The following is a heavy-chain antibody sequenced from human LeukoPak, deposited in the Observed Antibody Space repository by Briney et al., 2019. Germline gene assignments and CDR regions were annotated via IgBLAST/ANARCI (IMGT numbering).Heavy chain of an antibody. Sequence: GESLKISCKGSGYSFTNYWIGWVRQMPGKGLEWMGIIYPGASDTRYSPSFQGQVSISADKSISTAYLQWSSLKASDTAMYYRAKASGIAVAGSSHFFDYWGQGTLVTVSS. CDR2: IYPGASDT. CDR1: GYSFTNYW. V-gene: IGHV5-51*01. J-gene: IGHJ4*02. CDR3: AKASGIAVAGSSHFFDY. D-gene: IGHD6-19*01.